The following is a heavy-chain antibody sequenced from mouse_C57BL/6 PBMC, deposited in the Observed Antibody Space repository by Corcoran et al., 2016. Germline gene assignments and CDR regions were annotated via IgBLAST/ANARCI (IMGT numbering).Heavy chain of an antibody. V-gene: IGHV1-26*01. CDR2: INPNNGGT. CDR3: ARRGNKYYFDY. CDR1: GYTFTDYY. Sequence: EVQLQQSGPELVKPGASVKISCKASGYTFTDYYMNWVKQSHGKSLAWIGDINPNNGGTSYNQKFKGKATLTVDKSSSTAYMELRSLTSEDSAVYYWARRGNKYYFDYWGQGTTLTVSS. D-gene: IGHD2-1*01. J-gene: IGHJ2*01.